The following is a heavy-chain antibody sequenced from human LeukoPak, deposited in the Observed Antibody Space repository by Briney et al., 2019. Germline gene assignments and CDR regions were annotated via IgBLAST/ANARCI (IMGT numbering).Heavy chain of an antibody. V-gene: IGHV3-23*01. CDR2: ISGSGGST. J-gene: IGHJ4*02. Sequence: GGSLRLSCAASGFTFSSYAMSWVRKAPGKGLEWVPVISGSGGSTWYADSVKGRFTISRDNSKNTLYLQMNSLRPEDTAVYYCAKEVVVAVAAHYIDYWGQGTLVTVSS. CDR3: AKEVVVAVAAHYIDY. CDR1: GFTFSSYA. D-gene: IGHD2-15*01.